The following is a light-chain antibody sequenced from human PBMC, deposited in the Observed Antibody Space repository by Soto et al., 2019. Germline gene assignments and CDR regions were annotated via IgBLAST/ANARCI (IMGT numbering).Light chain of an antibody. CDR3: QQYNSYSWT. V-gene: IGKV1-5*01. CDR1: QSISSW. CDR2: DAS. J-gene: IGKJ1*01. Sequence: DIQMTQSPSTLSASVGDRVTITCRASQSISSWLAWYQQKPGKAPKLLIYDASSLESGVPSRFSGSGSGTEFTLTISSLQPDEFASYDWQQYNSYSWTFGQGTKVEIK.